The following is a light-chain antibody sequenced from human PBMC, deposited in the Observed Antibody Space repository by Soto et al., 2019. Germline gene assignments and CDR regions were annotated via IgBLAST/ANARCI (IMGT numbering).Light chain of an antibody. CDR1: SSDVGAYNY. CDR2: DVS. J-gene: IGLJ1*01. V-gene: IGLV2-14*03. CDR3: TSYTSSGTRV. Sequence: QSALTQPASVSGSPGQSITISCTGTSSDVGAYNYVSWYQQHPGKAPKLMIYDVSNRPSGVSNRFSGSKSGNTASLTISGLQAEDEADYYCTSYTSSGTRVFGTGTKLTVL.